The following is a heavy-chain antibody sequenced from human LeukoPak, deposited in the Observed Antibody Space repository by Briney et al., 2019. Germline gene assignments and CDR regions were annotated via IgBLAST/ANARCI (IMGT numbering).Heavy chain of an antibody. CDR1: GDSFSSNSAA. CDR3: ARERLQLGAFDI. CDR2: TYYRSKWGN. Sequence: SQTLSLTCALSGDSFSSNSAAWHWVRQSPLRGLEWLGRTYYRSKWGNDYAVSVKSRITINPDTSKNQFSLQPNSVTPEDTAVYYCARERLQLGAFDIWGPGTMVTVSS. J-gene: IGHJ3*02. V-gene: IGHV6-1*01. D-gene: IGHD5-24*01.